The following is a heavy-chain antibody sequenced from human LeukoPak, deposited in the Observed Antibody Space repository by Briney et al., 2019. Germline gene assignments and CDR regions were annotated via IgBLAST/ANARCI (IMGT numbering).Heavy chain of an antibody. CDR2: IYTSGST. CDR3: ARGSSYLAVAATNWFDS. Sequence: SETLSLTCTVSGGSISSYYWSWIRQPAGKGLEWIGRIYTSGSTNYNPSLKSRVTMSVDTSKNQFSLKLTSVTAADTAVYYCARGSSYLAVAATNWFDSWGQGTLVTVSS. J-gene: IGHJ5*01. V-gene: IGHV4-4*07. D-gene: IGHD6-19*01. CDR1: GGSISSYY.